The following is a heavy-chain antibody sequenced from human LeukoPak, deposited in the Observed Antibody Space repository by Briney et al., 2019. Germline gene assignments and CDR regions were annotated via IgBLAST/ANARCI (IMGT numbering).Heavy chain of an antibody. CDR1: GFTFRTYS. CDR2: ISSTSTYI. D-gene: IGHD1-26*01. Sequence: PGGSLRLSCAASGFTFRTYSMNWVRQAPGKGLEWVSSISSTSTYIYYADSMKGRFIISRDNARNSLYLEMNSLGAEDTAVYYCARIIGISGTYPTDYWGQGTLVTVSS. V-gene: IGHV3-21*06. J-gene: IGHJ4*02. CDR3: ARIIGISGTYPTDY.